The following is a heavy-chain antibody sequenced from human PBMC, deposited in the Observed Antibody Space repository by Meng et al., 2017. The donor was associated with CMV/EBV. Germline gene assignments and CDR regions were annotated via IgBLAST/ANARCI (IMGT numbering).Heavy chain of an antibody. Sequence: ASVKVSCKASGCTFTGYYMHWVRQAPGQGLEWMGWINPNSGGTNYAQKFQGRVTMTRDTSISTAYMELSRLRSDDTAVYYCARRYCSSTSCQRYFDYWGQGTLVTVSS. CDR3: ARRYCSSTSCQRYFDY. CDR1: GCTFTGYY. V-gene: IGHV1-2*02. D-gene: IGHD2-2*01. J-gene: IGHJ4*02. CDR2: INPNSGGT.